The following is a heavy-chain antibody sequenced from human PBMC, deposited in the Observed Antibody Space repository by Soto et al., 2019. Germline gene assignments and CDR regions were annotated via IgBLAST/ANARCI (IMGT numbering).Heavy chain of an antibody. CDR1: GGSISSYY. D-gene: IGHD5-12*01. J-gene: IGHJ6*02. CDR3: ARVDIVATTQGDYYYYGMDV. V-gene: IGHV4-59*01. CDR2: IYYSGST. Sequence: SETLSLTCTVSGGSISSYYWSWIRQPPGKGLEWIGYIYYSGSTNYNPSLKSRVTISVDTSKNQFSLKLSSVTAADTAVYYCARVDIVATTQGDYYYYGMDVWGQGTTVTVSS.